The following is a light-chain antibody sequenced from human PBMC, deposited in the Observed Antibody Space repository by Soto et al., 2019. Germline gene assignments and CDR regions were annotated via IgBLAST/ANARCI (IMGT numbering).Light chain of an antibody. Sequence: DIQMPQSPSTLSGSLGARVTITCRASQTISSWLAWYQQKPGKAPKLLIYKASTLKSRVPSRFSGSGCGKEFNLAIRSLTPDHFATYCCRHSNRDSQACGQGTTVGIK. CDR1: QTISSW. J-gene: IGKJ1*01. CDR2: KAS. CDR3: RHSNRDSQA. V-gene: IGKV1-5*03.